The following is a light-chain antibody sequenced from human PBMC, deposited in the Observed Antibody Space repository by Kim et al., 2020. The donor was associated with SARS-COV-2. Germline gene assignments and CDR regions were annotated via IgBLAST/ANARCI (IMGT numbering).Light chain of an antibody. J-gene: IGKJ1*01. CDR2: WAS. CDR3: QQYYSTPWT. CDR1: QSVLYSSNNMNY. Sequence: DIVMTQSPDSLAVSLGERATINCKSSQSVLYSSNNMNYLAWYQQKPGQPPKLLIYWASTRESGVPDRFSGSGSGTDFTLTISSLQAEDVAVYYCQQYYSTPWTFGQGTKVDIK. V-gene: IGKV4-1*01.